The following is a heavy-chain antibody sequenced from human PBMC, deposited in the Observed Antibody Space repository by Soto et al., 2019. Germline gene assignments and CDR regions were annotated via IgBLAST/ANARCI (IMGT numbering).Heavy chain of an antibody. Sequence: GGSLRLSCAASGFTFGDYGMSWVRQATGKGLEWVSGINWNGGRTGYANSMKGRFTMYRDNAKNSLYLQMNSLRAEDTALLYCARDIVVFPAAVPSYYYYMDVWGKGTTVTVSS. V-gene: IGHV3-20*04. D-gene: IGHD2-2*01. CDR1: GFTFGDYG. CDR2: INWNGGRT. J-gene: IGHJ6*03. CDR3: ARDIVVFPAAVPSYYYYMDV.